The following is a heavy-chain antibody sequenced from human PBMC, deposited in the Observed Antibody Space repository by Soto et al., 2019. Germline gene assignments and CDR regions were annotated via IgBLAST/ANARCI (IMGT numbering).Heavy chain of an antibody. CDR2: IYWDDDK. D-gene: IGHD3-10*01. CDR3: ARGGWTTYYSPFFDY. Sequence: QITLKESGPTLVRPTQTLTLTCTFSGFSLSISGVGVGWIRQPPGKALEWLALIYWDDDKRYSPSLKSRLTITKDTSTDQVVLTRTKLDTVDTATYYCARGGWTTYYSPFFDYWGQGTLVTVSS. CDR1: GFSLSISGVG. V-gene: IGHV2-5*02. J-gene: IGHJ4*02.